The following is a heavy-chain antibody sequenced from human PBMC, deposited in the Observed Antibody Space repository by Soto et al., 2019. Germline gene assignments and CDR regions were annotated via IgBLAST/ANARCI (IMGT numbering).Heavy chain of an antibody. J-gene: IGHJ4*02. CDR2: ITGSGGST. CDR3: AKARDTEGWYQFDY. CDR1: GFTFSNYA. V-gene: IGHV3-23*01. D-gene: IGHD6-19*01. Sequence: EVRLLESGGALIQPGGSLRLSCAASGFTFSNYAMSWVRQAPGKGLEWVSVITGSGGSTKYADSVVGRFIISRDNSKNTLFLQMNSLRAEDAAVYYCAKARDTEGWYQFDYWGQGTLVTVSS.